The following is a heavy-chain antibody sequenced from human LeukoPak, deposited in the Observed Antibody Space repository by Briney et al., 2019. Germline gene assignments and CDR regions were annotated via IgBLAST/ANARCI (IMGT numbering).Heavy chain of an antibody. J-gene: IGHJ4*02. Sequence: GGSLRLSCAASGLTFSDYSMNWVRQAPGKGLEWVSYIRSSGGVTFNADSVKGRFTISRDNAKTSLYLEMNSLRVEDTAVYYCARAMYSSGRTLDYWGQGTLVTVSS. D-gene: IGHD6-19*01. CDR3: ARAMYSSGRTLDY. CDR2: IRSSGGVT. V-gene: IGHV3-48*01. CDR1: GLTFSDYS.